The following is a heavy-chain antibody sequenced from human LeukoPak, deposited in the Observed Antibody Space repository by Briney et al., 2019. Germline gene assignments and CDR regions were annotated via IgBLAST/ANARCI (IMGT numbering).Heavy chain of an antibody. V-gene: IGHV1-3*03. Sequence: ASVKVSCKASGGTFSSYAISWVRQAPGQRLEWMGWINAGNGNTKCSQEFQGRVTITRDTSASTAYMELSSLRSEDMAVYYCVLHLRPLFDYWGQGTLVTVSS. CDR1: GGTFSSYA. CDR2: INAGNGNT. J-gene: IGHJ4*02. CDR3: VLHLRPLFDY.